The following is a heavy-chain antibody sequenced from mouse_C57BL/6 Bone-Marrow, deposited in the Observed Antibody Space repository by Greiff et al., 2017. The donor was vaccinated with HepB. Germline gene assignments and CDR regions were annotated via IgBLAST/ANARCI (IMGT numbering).Heavy chain of an antibody. Sequence: QVQLKQPGAELVKPGASVKMSCKASGYTFTSYWITWVKQRPGQGLEWIGDIYPGSGSTNYNEKFKSKATLTVDTSSSTAYMQLSSLTSEDSAVYYCARKGIYSGYAMDYWGQGTSVTVSS. CDR1: GYTFTSYW. CDR3: ARKGIYSGYAMDY. J-gene: IGHJ4*01. D-gene: IGHD2-1*01. CDR2: IYPGSGST. V-gene: IGHV1-55*01.